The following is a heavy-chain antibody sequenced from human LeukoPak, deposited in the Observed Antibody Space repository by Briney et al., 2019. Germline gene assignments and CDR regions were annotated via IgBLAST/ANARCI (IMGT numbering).Heavy chain of an antibody. CDR3: ARVKGVVGATRFDY. CDR1: GGSISSYY. J-gene: IGHJ4*02. D-gene: IGHD2-15*01. Sequence: PSETLSLTCTASGGSISSYYWSWIRQPAGKGLEWIGRIYISGSTNYNPSLKSRVTMSVDTSKNQFSLKLSSVTAADTAVYYCARVKGVVGATRFDYWGQGTLVTVSS. CDR2: IYISGST. V-gene: IGHV4-4*07.